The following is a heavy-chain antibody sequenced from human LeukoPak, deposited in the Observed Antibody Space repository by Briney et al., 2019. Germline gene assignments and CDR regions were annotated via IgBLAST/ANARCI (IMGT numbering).Heavy chain of an antibody. CDR2: IGGYGGST. J-gene: IGHJ4*02. Sequence: QPGGSLRLSCAASGFTFSSYAMSWVRQAPGKGLEWVSAIGGYGGSTFYADSVKGRFTISRDNSKNTLYLQMNSLRAEDTAVYYCAKGLALWFGELFDYWGQGTLVTVSS. D-gene: IGHD3-10*01. CDR1: GFTFSSYA. V-gene: IGHV3-23*01. CDR3: AKGLALWFGELFDY.